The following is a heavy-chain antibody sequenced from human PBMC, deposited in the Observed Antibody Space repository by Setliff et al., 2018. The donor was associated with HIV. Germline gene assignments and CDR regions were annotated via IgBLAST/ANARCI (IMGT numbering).Heavy chain of an antibody. CDR1: GASISRSSYY. V-gene: IGHV4-61*05. Sequence: PSETLSLTCTVSGASISRSSYYWGWIRQSPGLGLEWIGDITQSGTTTYNPSLKSRVAMSADKSESQFSLRLNSVTAADTAVYYCARRPPPLQFLDSPSYYMDVWGKGTTVTVSS. CDR3: ARRPPPLQFLDSPSYYMDV. CDR2: ITQSGTT. J-gene: IGHJ6*03. D-gene: IGHD3-3*01.